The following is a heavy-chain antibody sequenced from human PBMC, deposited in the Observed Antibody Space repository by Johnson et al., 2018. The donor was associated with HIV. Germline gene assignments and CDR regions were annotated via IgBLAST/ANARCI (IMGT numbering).Heavy chain of an antibody. Sequence: QVQLVESGGGVVQPGGSLRLSCAASGFTFSSYAMSWVRQAPGKGLEWVAVISYDGSNKYYADSVKGRFTISRDNSKNTLYLQMNSLRAEDTAVYYCAREGAPSARDAFDIWGQGTLVTVSS. D-gene: IGHD1-26*01. CDR2: ISYDGSNK. CDR1: GFTFSSYA. J-gene: IGHJ3*02. CDR3: AREGAPSARDAFDI. V-gene: IGHV3-30*04.